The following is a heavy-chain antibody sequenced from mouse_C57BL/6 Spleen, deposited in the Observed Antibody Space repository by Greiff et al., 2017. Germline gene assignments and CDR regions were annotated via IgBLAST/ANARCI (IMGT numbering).Heavy chain of an antibody. Sequence: EVQLQQSGAELVRPGASVKLSCTASGFNINDDYMHWVKQRPEQGLEWIGWIDPENGDPEYDSKFKGKATITADTASNTAYLQLSSLTSEDTAVYYCTRTYYYGSSPWLAYWGQGTLVTVSA. D-gene: IGHD1-1*01. CDR2: IDPENGDP. V-gene: IGHV14-4*01. CDR1: GFNINDDY. J-gene: IGHJ3*01. CDR3: TRTYYYGSSPWLAY.